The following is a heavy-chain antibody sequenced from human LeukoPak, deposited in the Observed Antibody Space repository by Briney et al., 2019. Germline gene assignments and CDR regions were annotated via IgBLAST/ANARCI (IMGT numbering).Heavy chain of an antibody. CDR2: ISGSGGST. V-gene: IGHV3-23*01. D-gene: IGHD4-17*01. CDR1: GFTFSSYA. J-gene: IGHJ6*03. CDR3: ANNGPGGVTRAYYYYYYMDV. Sequence: GGSLRLSCAASGFTFSSYAMSWVRQAPGKGLEWVSAISGSGGSTYYADSVKGRFTISRDNSKNTLYLQMNSLRAEDTAVYYCANNGPGGVTRAYYYYYYMDVWGKGTTVTVSS.